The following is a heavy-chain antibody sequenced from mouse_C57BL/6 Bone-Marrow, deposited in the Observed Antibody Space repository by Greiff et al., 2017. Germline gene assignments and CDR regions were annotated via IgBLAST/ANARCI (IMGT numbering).Heavy chain of an antibody. CDR2: ISDGGSYT. CDR3: ARAQGWFPLAY. D-gene: IGHD2-3*01. V-gene: IGHV5-4*01. J-gene: IGHJ3*01. Sequence: EVQGVESGGGLVKPGGSLKLSCAASGFTFSSYAMSWVRQTPEKRLEWVATISDGGSYTYYPDNVKGRFTISRDNAKNNLYLQMSHLKSEDTAMYYCARAQGWFPLAYWGQGTLVTVSA. CDR1: GFTFSSYA.